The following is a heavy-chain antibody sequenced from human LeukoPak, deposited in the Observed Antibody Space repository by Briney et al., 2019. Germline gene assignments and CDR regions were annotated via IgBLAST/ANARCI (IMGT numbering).Heavy chain of an antibody. D-gene: IGHD1-14*01. CDR1: GFTFSTFA. Sequence: PGGSLRLSCAASGFTFSTFAMIWVRQPPGKGLEWVSSIFPSGGEIHYADSVRGRFTISRDNSKSTLSLQMNSLRAEDTAVYYCAKGLGDRTTGYNRDLFVGDYWGQGTLVTVST. CDR3: AKGLGDRTTGYNRDLFVGDY. J-gene: IGHJ4*02. CDR2: IFPSGGEI. V-gene: IGHV3-23*01.